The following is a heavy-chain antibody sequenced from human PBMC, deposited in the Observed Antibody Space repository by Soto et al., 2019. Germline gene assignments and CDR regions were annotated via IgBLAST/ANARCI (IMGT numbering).Heavy chain of an antibody. V-gene: IGHV1-3*01. D-gene: IGHD3-16*02. CDR2: INAGNGNT. CDR1: GYIFTDYY. J-gene: IGHJ6*03. CDR3: ARDPWRSSSYDYIWGSYRHNYYYYYMDV. Sequence: ASVKVSCKASGYIFTDYYMHWVRQAPGQGLEWMGWINAGNGNTKYSQKFQGRVTITRDTSASTAYMELSSLRSEDTAVYYCARDPWRSSSYDYIWGSYRHNYYYYYMDVWGKGTTVTVSS.